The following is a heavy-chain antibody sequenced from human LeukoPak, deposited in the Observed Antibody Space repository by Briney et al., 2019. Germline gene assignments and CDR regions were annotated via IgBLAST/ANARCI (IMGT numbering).Heavy chain of an antibody. J-gene: IGHJ6*02. Sequence: SETLSLTCSVSGGSIGGYYWTWVRQPPGKGLEWIGQIHYRGRADYNPSLKSRITMSVDTSRNQISLKLSFVTAADTAIYYCVRFGVNYDMDVWGQGTTVTVFS. CDR3: VRFGVNYDMDV. CDR2: IHYRGRA. D-gene: IGHD3-16*01. V-gene: IGHV4-59*01. CDR1: GGSIGGYY.